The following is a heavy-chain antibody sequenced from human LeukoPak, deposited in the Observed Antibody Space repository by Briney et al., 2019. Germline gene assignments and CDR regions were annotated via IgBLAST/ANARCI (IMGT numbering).Heavy chain of an antibody. J-gene: IGHJ4*02. D-gene: IGHD4-23*01. Sequence: GGSLRLSCAASEFTLSGSDVHWVRQTSGKGLEWVGHIRSTANNYATAYAASVKGKFTISRDDSKNTAYLQMNSLKAEDTAVCYCFVDGGYWGQGTLVTVSS. V-gene: IGHV3-73*01. CDR3: FVDGGY. CDR1: EFTLSGSD. CDR2: IRSTANNYAT.